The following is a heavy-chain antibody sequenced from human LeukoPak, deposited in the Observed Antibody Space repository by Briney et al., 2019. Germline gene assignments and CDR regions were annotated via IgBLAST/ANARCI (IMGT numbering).Heavy chain of an antibody. CDR1: KFTFSTFS. J-gene: IGHJ6*03. D-gene: IGHD5-18*01. V-gene: IGHV3-23*01. CDR3: TREKEGYNYGLDYYYYYMDV. CDR2: ISGSGGYT. Sequence: GGSLRLSCAASKFTFSTFSMSWVRQAPGKGLEWVSSISGSGGYTYYADSVKGRFTISRDNSKNTLFLQMNSLRTEDTAVYFCTREKEGYNYGLDYYYYYMDVWGKGTTVTVSS.